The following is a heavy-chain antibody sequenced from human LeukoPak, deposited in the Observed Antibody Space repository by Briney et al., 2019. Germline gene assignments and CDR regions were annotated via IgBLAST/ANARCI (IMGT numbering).Heavy chain of an antibody. J-gene: IGHJ4*03. CDR3: ARGPTISEAGYFDY. V-gene: IGHV4-34*01. Sequence: KPSETLSLTCAVYGGSFTGYYWSWIRQSPGKGLQWIAEVNHRGDTNYNPSVKGRVTISVDTSKNQFSLKVTSLTAADTAVYYCARGPTISEAGYFDYWGQGPLVTVSS. CDR1: GGSFTGYY. D-gene: IGHD2-15*01. CDR2: VNHRGDT.